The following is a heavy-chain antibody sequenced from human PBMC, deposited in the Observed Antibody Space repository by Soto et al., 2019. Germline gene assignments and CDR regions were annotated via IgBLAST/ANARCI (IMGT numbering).Heavy chain of an antibody. CDR1: GYTFTSYG. V-gene: IGHV1-18*01. CDR3: ARDGSYDRSGYSHY. D-gene: IGHD3-22*01. Sequence: ASVKVSCKAPGYTFTSYGISWVRQAPGQGLEWMGWISAYNGNTNYAQKLQGRVTMTTDTSTSTAYMELRSLRSDDTAVYYCARDGSYDRSGYSHYWGQGTQVTVSS. J-gene: IGHJ4*02. CDR2: ISAYNGNT.